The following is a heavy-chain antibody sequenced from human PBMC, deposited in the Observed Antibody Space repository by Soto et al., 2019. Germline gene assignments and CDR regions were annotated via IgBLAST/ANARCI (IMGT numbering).Heavy chain of an antibody. Sequence: QMQVVQSGPEVKKPGTSVTVSCKTSGIIFSNSAVHWVRQARGQRLEWLGYIIIAGGGTKYSQNLQGKITITRDMSTNTAYMQLTSLRSEDTAIYYCAAELYSGGRCCSFDIWGQGTMITVSS. V-gene: IGHV1-58*01. J-gene: IGHJ3*02. D-gene: IGHD2-15*01. CDR1: GIIFSNSA. CDR3: AAELYSGGRCCSFDI. CDR2: IIIAGGGT.